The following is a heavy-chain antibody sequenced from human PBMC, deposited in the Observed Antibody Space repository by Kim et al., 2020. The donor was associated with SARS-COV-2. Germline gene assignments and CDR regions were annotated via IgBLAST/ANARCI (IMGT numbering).Heavy chain of an antibody. D-gene: IGHD6-13*01. Sequence: SRSLKSRVTISVDTSKNQFSLKLSSVTAADTAVYYCARAYFRYSSSWYGYWGQGTLVTVSS. CDR3: ARAYFRYSSSWYGY. J-gene: IGHJ4*02. V-gene: IGHV4-34*01.